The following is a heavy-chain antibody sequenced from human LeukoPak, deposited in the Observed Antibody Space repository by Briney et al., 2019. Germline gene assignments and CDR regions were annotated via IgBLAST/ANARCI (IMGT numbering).Heavy chain of an antibody. J-gene: IGHJ5*02. D-gene: IGHD6-13*01. CDR2: IGHSGST. CDR3: ARLNTGVLSSRTNNWFDP. Sequence: PSETLSLTCAVSGYSISSGYFWSWIRQPPGKGLEWIGGIGHSGSTYYNPSLKSRITISTDTSKSRFSLKLSSVTAADTAVYYCARLNTGVLSSRTNNWFDPWGQGTLVTVSS. V-gene: IGHV4-38-2*01. CDR1: GYSISSGYF.